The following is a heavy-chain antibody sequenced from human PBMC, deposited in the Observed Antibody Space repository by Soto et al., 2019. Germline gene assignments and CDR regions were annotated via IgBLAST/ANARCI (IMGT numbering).Heavy chain of an antibody. J-gene: IGHJ4*02. CDR3: ARDDEHGSNCELAY. V-gene: IGHV3-30*13. CDR2: IFTNGRDK. D-gene: IGHD1-26*01. CDR1: GFNFNTYF. Sequence: QVQLVQSGGGVVQPGRSLRLSCEASGFNFNTYFMHWVRQAPGKGLEWVAMIFTNGRDKEYADSVKGGFTSSRDNSTNRMYLQMDSMIPEDPAVYYCARDDEHGSNCELAYWGQGALVTVSS.